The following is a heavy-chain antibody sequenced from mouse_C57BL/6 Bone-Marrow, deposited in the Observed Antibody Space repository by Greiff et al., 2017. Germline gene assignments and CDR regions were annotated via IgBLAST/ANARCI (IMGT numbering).Heavy chain of an antibody. D-gene: IGHD1-3*01. CDR1: GYTFTSYW. CDR3: ARSGYKRGWYFDV. V-gene: IGHV1-72*01. Sequence: QVHVKQPGAELVKPGASVKLSCKASGYTFTSYWMHWVKQRPGRGLEWIGRIDPDSGGTKYNEKFKSKATLTLDKPSSTAYMQLSSLTSEDSAVYKCARSGYKRGWYFDVWGKGTTVTVSS. J-gene: IGHJ1*03. CDR2: IDPDSGGT.